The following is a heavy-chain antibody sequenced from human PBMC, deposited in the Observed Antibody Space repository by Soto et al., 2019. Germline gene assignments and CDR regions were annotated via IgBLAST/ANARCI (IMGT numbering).Heavy chain of an antibody. V-gene: IGHV3-11*06. J-gene: IGHJ4*02. Sequence: GGSLRLSCAASGLTFSDYYMSWIRQAPGKGLEWVSYISSSSSYTNYADSVKGRFTISRDNAKNSLYLQMNSLRAEDTAVYYCARENTLWFGELFENDYWGQGTLVTVSS. CDR2: ISSSSSYT. D-gene: IGHD3-10*01. CDR1: GLTFSDYY. CDR3: ARENTLWFGELFENDY.